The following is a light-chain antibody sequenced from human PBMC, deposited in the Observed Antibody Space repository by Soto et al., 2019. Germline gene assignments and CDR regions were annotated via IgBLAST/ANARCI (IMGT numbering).Light chain of an antibody. V-gene: IGKV3-11*01. Sequence: EVVLTQSPATLSLSPGERVTLSCRASQSVISFLSWYQHKPGQAPRLLIYDASNRATGIPARFSGSGSGTDLTLTISGLESEDFAIYYCQQRRNFITFGQGTRLEIK. CDR2: DAS. CDR1: QSVISF. J-gene: IGKJ5*01. CDR3: QQRRNFIT.